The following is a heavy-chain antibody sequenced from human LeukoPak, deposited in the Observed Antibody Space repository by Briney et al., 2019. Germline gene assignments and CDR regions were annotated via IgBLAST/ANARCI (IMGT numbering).Heavy chain of an antibody. V-gene: IGHV3-21*04. CDR2: ITSSSSYI. J-gene: IGHJ4*02. CDR3: AKELMVRGGYDY. D-gene: IGHD3-10*01. CDR1: GFTFSSYS. Sequence: GGSLRLSCAASGFTFSSYSMSWVRQAPGKGLEWVSSITSSSSYIYYADSVKGRFTISRDNAKNSLYLQMNSLRAEDTALYYCAKELMVRGGYDYWGQGTLVTVSS.